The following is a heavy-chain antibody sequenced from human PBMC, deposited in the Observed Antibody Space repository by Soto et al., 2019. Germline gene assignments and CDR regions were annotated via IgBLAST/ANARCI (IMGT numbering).Heavy chain of an antibody. CDR1: GGSISSSSYY. CDR2: IYYSGST. Sequence: SETLSLTCTVSGGSISSSSYYWGWIRQPQGKGLEWIGSIYYSGSTYYNPSLKSRVTFSVDTSKNQFSLKLSSVTAADTAVYYCARLHDFCSGYSYYYYGMDVWGQGTTVTVSS. V-gene: IGHV4-39*01. J-gene: IGHJ6*02. CDR3: ARLHDFCSGYSYYYYGMDV. D-gene: IGHD3-3*01.